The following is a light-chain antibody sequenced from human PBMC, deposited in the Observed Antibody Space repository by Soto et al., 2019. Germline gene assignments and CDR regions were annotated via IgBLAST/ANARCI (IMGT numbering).Light chain of an antibody. Sequence: IQLTQSPSFLSASVGDRVTITCRASQGISSYLAWYQQKPGKAPKLLIYAASNLQSGVPSRFSGSGYGTDFTLTISSLQPEDFATYYCLQDYNYPWTVGQGTKVEIK. CDR3: LQDYNYPWT. CDR1: QGISSY. CDR2: AAS. V-gene: IGKV1-6*01. J-gene: IGKJ1*01.